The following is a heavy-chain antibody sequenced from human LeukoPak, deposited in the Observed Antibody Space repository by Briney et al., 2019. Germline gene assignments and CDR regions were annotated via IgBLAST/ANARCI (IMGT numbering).Heavy chain of an antibody. Sequence: PGGCLRLSRVASGVTSATFAIHWVRQAPGEWLEWVSIVAVNGTNNFYADSVNGRFTVSRDNSKNTVYLQLNSLRPDDTAVYFCARDRNVIGADFDSWGEGTLVTDSS. V-gene: IGHV3-30*04. CDR1: GVTSATFA. D-gene: IGHD2/OR15-2a*01. CDR3: ARDRNVIGADFDS. J-gene: IGHJ5*01. CDR2: VAVNGTNN.